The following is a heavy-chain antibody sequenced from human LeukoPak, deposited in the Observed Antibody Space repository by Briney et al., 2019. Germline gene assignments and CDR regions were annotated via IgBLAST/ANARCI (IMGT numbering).Heavy chain of an antibody. J-gene: IGHJ4*02. Sequence: PGGSLRLSCAASGFTFSNFAMTWVRQAPGKGLEWVTVISYDGSNEYYADSVKGRFTISRDNSKNTVFLQMNSLRAEDTAVYYCARDPLSGGSYFDYWGQGTLVTVSS. CDR3: ARDPLSGGSYFDY. V-gene: IGHV3-30-3*01. CDR1: GFTFSNFA. D-gene: IGHD2-15*01. CDR2: ISYDGSNE.